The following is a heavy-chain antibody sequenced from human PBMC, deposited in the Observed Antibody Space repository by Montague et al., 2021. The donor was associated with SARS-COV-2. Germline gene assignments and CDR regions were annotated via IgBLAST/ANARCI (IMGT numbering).Heavy chain of an antibody. CDR3: ARSVVGGTYRHTRWFDP. CDR1: GGSFSGYD. CDR2: TYYSGVA. Sequence: SETLSLTCAVYGGSFSGYDWTWIRQPPGKGLEYIGYTYYSGVANYNPSLRSRVTISLDTSKNQFSLNLRSVSAADTAVYYCARSVVGGTYRHTRWFDPWGQGTLVTIFS. V-gene: IGHV4-34*11. D-gene: IGHD3-16*02. J-gene: IGHJ5*02.